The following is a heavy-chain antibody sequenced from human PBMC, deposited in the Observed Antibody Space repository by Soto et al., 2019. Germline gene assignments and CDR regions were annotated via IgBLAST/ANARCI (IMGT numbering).Heavy chain of an antibody. CDR3: SKDRHGGSNGYYGMDV. V-gene: IGHV3-30*18. D-gene: IGHD4-17*01. Sequence: GGSLRLSCAASGFTFSFYGMHWVRQAPGKGLEGVAAISYDGRNQYYGESVKGRFTISRDNSKNTLYLQMNSLRGEDTAVYYCSKDRHGGSNGYYGMDVWGQGTTVTVSS. CDR2: ISYDGRNQ. CDR1: GFTFSFYG. J-gene: IGHJ6*02.